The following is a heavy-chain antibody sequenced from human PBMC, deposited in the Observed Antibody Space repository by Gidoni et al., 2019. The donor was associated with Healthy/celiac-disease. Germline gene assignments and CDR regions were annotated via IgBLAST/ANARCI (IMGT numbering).Heavy chain of an antibody. CDR3: TSLSTYDDYYYYYGMDV. V-gene: IGHV3-73*01. D-gene: IGHD4-4*01. CDR2: IRSKANSYAT. CDR1: GFTFSGYA. J-gene: IGHJ6*02. Sequence: EVQLVESGGGLVQPGGSLELSCAASGFTFSGYAMHWVRQASGKRLEWVGRIRSKANSYATAYAASVKGRFTISRDDSKNTAYLQMNSLKTEDTAVYYCTSLSTYDDYYYYYGMDVWGQGTTVTVSS.